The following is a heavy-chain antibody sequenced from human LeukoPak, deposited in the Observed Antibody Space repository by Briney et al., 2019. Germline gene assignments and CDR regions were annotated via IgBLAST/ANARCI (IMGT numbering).Heavy chain of an antibody. CDR3: AGGYYDSSGYYDRFDY. J-gene: IGHJ4*02. V-gene: IGHV1-69*13. CDR1: GGTFSSYA. CDR2: IIPIFGTA. D-gene: IGHD3-22*01. Sequence: ASVKVSCKASGGTFSSYAISWVRQAPGQGLEWMGGIIPIFGTANYAQKFQGRVTITADESTSTAYMELSSLRSEDTAVYYCAGGYYDSSGYYDRFDYWGQGTLVTVSS.